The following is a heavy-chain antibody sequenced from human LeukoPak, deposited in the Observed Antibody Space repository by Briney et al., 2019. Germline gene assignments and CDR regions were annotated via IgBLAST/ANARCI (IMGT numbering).Heavy chain of an antibody. CDR3: ARDQLYCTGGYCYFDS. D-gene: IGHD2-8*02. V-gene: IGHV3-74*01. CDR1: GFTFSSYW. J-gene: IGHJ4*02. CDR2: INGDGRST. Sequence: GGSLRLSCVVSGFTFSSYWMHWVRQAPGEGLVWVSRINGDGRSTSYADSVKGRFTISRDNAKNTLYLQMNSLRAEDTALYYCARDQLYCTGGYCYFDSWGQGTLVTVSS.